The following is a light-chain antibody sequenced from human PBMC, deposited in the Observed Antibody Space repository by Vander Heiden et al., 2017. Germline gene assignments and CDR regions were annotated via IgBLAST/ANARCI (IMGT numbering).Light chain of an antibody. CDR1: QSVLYSSNNKNY. Sequence: DIVMTQSPDSLAVSLGERATINCKSSQSVLYSSNNKNYLAWYQQKPGQPPKLLLYWASTRESAVPDRFSGSGSGTDFTLTISSLQAEHMAVYYCQQDDSTPQTFGQGTKVEIK. J-gene: IGKJ1*01. V-gene: IGKV4-1*01. CDR2: WAS. CDR3: QQDDSTPQT.